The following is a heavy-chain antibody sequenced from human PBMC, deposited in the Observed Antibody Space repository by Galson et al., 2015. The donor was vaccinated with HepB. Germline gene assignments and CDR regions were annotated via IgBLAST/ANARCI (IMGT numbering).Heavy chain of an antibody. CDR1: GYTFTSYA. CDR2: INAGNGNT. Sequence: SVKVSCKASGYTFTSYAMHWVRQAPGQRLEWMGWINAGNGNTKYSQKFQGRVTITRDTSASTAYMELSSLRSEDTAVYYCARDCLGRGGASPWGQGTLVTVSS. V-gene: IGHV1-3*01. J-gene: IGHJ5*02. D-gene: IGHD2-21*01. CDR3: ARDCLGRGGASP.